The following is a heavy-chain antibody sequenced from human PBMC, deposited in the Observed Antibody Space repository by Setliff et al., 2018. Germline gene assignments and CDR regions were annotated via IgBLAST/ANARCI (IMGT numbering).Heavy chain of an antibody. D-gene: IGHD1-26*01. CDR1: GYRFSSHW. Sequence: GESLKISCKGSGYRFSSHWIGWVRQMPGKGLEWVGIIYPGDSDTRYSPSFQGQVTISADKSISTAYLQWSSLKASDTAMYYCASSSGSSSNDAFDIWGQGTTVTVSS. CDR3: ASSSGSSSNDAFDI. J-gene: IGHJ3*02. CDR2: IYPGDSDT. V-gene: IGHV5-51*01.